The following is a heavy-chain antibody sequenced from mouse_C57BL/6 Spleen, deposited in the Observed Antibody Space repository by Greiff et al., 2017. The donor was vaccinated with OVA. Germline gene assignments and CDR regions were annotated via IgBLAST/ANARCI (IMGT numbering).Heavy chain of an antibody. CDR2: IWSDGST. V-gene: IGHV2-6*03. CDR3: ARGGTTAFYAMDY. Sequence: VQLKESGPGLVAPSQSLSITCTVSGFSLTSYGVHWVRQPPGKGLEWLVVIWSDGSTTYNSALKSRLSISKDNSKSQVFLKMNSLQTDDTAMYYCARGGTTAFYAMDYWGQGTSVTVSS. CDR1: GFSLTSYG. J-gene: IGHJ4*01. D-gene: IGHD1-2*01.